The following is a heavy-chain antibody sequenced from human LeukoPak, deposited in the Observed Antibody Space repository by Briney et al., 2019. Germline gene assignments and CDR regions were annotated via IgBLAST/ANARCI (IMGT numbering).Heavy chain of an antibody. Sequence: GGSLRLSCAASGFTFSTSWMTWVRQAPGKGLEWVATIKEDGTKLNYVGSVRGRFTISRDNARNSLFLQMNSLRAEDTAVYFCARDAAYSSFDYWGQGTLVTVSS. J-gene: IGHJ4*02. CDR2: IKEDGTKL. V-gene: IGHV3-7*05. CDR1: GFTFSTSW. D-gene: IGHD4-11*01. CDR3: ARDAAYSSFDY.